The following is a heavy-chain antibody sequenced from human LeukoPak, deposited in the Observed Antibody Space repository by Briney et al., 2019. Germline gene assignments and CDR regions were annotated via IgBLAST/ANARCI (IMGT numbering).Heavy chain of an antibody. V-gene: IGHV4-39*07. Sequence: SETLSLTCTVSGDSISSSSYYWGWIRQPPGKGLDWIGNIFYSGSTYYNPSLKSRVTISVDTSKNQFSLKLSSVTAADTALYYCARHSNVDAFDIWGQGTMVTVSS. J-gene: IGHJ3*02. CDR3: ARHSNVDAFDI. CDR1: GDSISSSSYY. CDR2: IFYSGST. D-gene: IGHD5-18*01.